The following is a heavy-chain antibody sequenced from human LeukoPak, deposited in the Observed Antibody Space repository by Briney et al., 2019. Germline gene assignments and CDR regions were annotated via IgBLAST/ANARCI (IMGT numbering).Heavy chain of an antibody. D-gene: IGHD2-15*01. V-gene: IGHV4-59*08. Sequence: SETLSLTCTVSGGSISSYYWSWIRQPPGKGLEWIGYIYYSGSTNYNPSLKSRVTISVDTSKNQFSLKLSSVTAADTAVYYCARFFRADCSGGSCYENWFDPWGQGTLVTVSS. CDR3: ARFFRADCSGGSCYENWFDP. J-gene: IGHJ5*02. CDR1: GGSISSYY. CDR2: IYYSGST.